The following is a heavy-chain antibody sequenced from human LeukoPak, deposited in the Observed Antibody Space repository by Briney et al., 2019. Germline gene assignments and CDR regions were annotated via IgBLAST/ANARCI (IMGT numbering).Heavy chain of an antibody. Sequence: SQTLSLTCVISGDSVSNNGAAWNWIRQSPSRGLEWLGRTFYRSKWYNDYAVSVKSRITVNPDTSKNQFSLQLNSVTPEDTAVYYCARDYGGNSFFDSWGQGTLVTVSS. CDR3: ARDYGGNSFFDS. CDR1: GDSVSNNGAA. J-gene: IGHJ4*02. CDR2: TFYRSKWYN. V-gene: IGHV6-1*01. D-gene: IGHD4-23*01.